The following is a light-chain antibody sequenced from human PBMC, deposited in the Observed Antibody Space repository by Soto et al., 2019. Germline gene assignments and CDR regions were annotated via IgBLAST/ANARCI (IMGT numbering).Light chain of an antibody. CDR1: SSDVGGYNY. Sequence: QSALTQHASVSGSPGQSITISCTGTSSDVGGYNYVSWYQQHPGKAPKLMIYEVSNRPSGVSNRFSGSKSGNTASLTISGLQAEDEADYYCSSYTSSSTWVFGEGTKVTVL. J-gene: IGLJ3*02. CDR2: EVS. CDR3: SSYTSSSTWV. V-gene: IGLV2-14*01.